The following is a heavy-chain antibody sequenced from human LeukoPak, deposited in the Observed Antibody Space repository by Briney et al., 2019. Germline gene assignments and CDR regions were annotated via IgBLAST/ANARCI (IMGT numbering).Heavy chain of an antibody. J-gene: IGHJ6*03. Sequence: GRSLRLSCAASGFTFSSYAMHWVRQAPGKGLEWVAVISYDGSNKYYADSVKGRFTISRDNSKNTLYLQMNSLRAEDTAVYYCARDSIVARPGNYYYYYYMDVWGKGTTVTVSS. D-gene: IGHD6-6*01. CDR1: GFTFSSYA. CDR2: ISYDGSNK. CDR3: ARDSIVARPGNYYYYYYMDV. V-gene: IGHV3-30*04.